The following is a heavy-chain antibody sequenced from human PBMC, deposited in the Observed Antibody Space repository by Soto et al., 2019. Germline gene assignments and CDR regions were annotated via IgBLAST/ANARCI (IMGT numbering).Heavy chain of an antibody. CDR2: ISYDGTNK. CDR1: GFSFSISP. D-gene: IGHD7-27*01. CDR3: ARDPKTSGGQHWAFNYFDS. J-gene: IGHJ4*02. Sequence: PWGSLRLSCAASGFSFSISPIHFFRHSPFKWPEWVALISYDGTNKFYADSVKGRFTISRDNSKSTPYLQVDSLRPEDAAVYYCARDPKTSGGQHWAFNYFDSWGQGTLVTVSS. V-gene: IGHV3-30-3*01.